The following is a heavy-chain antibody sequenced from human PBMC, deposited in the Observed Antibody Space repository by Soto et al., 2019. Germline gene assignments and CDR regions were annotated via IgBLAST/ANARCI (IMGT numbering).Heavy chain of an antibody. J-gene: IGHJ4*02. CDR2: ISWDGGST. CDR1: GFTFDDYA. Sequence: GESLKISCAASGFTFDDYAMHWVRQAPGKGLEWVSLISWDGGSTYYADSVKGRFTISRDNSKNSLYLQMNSLRAEDTALYYCAKGHVRGVISPLFDYWGQGTLVTVSS. D-gene: IGHD3-10*01. V-gene: IGHV3-43D*03. CDR3: AKGHVRGVISPLFDY.